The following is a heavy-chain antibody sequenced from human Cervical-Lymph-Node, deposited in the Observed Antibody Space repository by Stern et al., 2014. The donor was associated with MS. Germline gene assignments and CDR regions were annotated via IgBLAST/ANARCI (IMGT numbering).Heavy chain of an antibody. CDR3: ARDRKYDRGSYGR. Sequence: VQLVESGPGLVKPSGTLSLTCAVSGGSISSSNWWSWVRQPPGKGLEWIGEIYHSGSTNYNPSLKNRITISEDKSKNQFSLKLSSVTAADTAVYYCARDRKYDRGSYGRWGQGTLVTVSS. V-gene: IGHV4-4*02. CDR1: GGSISSSNW. D-gene: IGHD1-26*01. CDR2: IYHSGST. J-gene: IGHJ4*02.